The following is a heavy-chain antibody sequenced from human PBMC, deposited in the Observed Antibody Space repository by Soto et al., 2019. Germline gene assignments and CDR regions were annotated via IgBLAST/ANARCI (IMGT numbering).Heavy chain of an antibody. V-gene: IGHV4-4*02. D-gene: IGHD2-2*01. CDR3: ARERPDGTRLDH. CDR1: GGSISSSNW. CDR2: IYYSGST. Sequence: PSETLSLTCAVSGGSISSSNWWSGVRPPPGKGVEWIGEIYYSGSTYYNPSLKSRVTISVDTSKNQFSLKLSSVTAADTAVYYCARERPDGTRLDHWGQGTLVTVSS. J-gene: IGHJ5*02.